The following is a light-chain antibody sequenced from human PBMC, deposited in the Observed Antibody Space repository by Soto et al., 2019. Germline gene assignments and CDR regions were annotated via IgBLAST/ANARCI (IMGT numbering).Light chain of an antibody. V-gene: IGKV3-20*01. CDR3: QQYGSSPRT. CDR2: DAS. CDR1: QNVSRNF. Sequence: EIVLTQSPGTLSLSPGERATLSCRASQNVSRNFLAWYQQKRGQAPRLLIYDASSRASGIPDRFSGSGSATDFTVTISRLEAEDFAVYYCQQYGSSPRTFGQGNRVDIK. J-gene: IGKJ1*01.